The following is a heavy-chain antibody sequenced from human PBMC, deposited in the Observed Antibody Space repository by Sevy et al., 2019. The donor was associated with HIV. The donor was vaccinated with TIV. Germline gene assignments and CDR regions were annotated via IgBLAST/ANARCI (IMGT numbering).Heavy chain of an antibody. V-gene: IGHV1-2*02. D-gene: IGHD1-26*01. CDR2: FNPNNDDS. J-gene: IGHJ4*01. CDR3: TRDDIYGHTWEFDW. CDR1: GFTFSDYY. Sequence: ASVKVSCKASGFTFSDYYMHWVRQAPGQGLEWMGWFNPNNDDSRSAQKFQGRVTLTGDMSFSTAYMELTRLRSDDTAIYFCTRDDIYGHTWEFDWWGHGALVTVSS.